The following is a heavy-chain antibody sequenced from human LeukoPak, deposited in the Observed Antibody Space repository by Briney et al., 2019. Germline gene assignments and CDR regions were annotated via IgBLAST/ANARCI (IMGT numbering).Heavy chain of an antibody. Sequence: ASVKVSCKASGYTFTGYYMQWVRQAPGQGLEWMGWINPNSGGTNYAQKFQGRVTMTRDTSISTAYMELSRLRSDDTAVYYCARGDIVVVPAQYWFDPWGQGTLVTVSS. D-gene: IGHD2-2*01. J-gene: IGHJ5*02. V-gene: IGHV1-2*02. CDR1: GYTFTGYY. CDR2: INPNSGGT. CDR3: ARGDIVVVPAQYWFDP.